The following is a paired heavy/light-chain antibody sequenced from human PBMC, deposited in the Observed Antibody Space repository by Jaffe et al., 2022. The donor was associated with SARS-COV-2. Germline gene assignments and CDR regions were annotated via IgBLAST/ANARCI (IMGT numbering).Light chain of an antibody. J-gene: IGKJ3*01. CDR1: QSISSSH. Sequence: EIVLTQSPGTLSLSPGERATLSCRTSQSISSSHLAWYQVKPGQAPRLLIYGTSNRATGISDRFSGSGSGTDFTLTISRLEPEDLAVYYCQQYGRSPRIFTFGPGTKVEI. CDR3: QQYGRSPRIFT. CDR2: GTS. V-gene: IGKV3-20*01.
Heavy chain of an antibody. CDR2: IATAGDT. CDR3: ARGSVVARPFSYDHYYYMDV. Sequence: EVQLVESGGGLVQPGGSLSLSCAASGFTFKNYDMHWVRQVPGKGLEWLSSIATAGDTYSPASTQGRFSISRDNARNSLFLHLTNLEVGDTAVYYCARGSVVARPFSYDHYYYMDVWGKGTAVVVSS. J-gene: IGHJ6*03. D-gene: IGHD2-21*01. CDR1: GFTFKNYD. V-gene: IGHV3-13*01.